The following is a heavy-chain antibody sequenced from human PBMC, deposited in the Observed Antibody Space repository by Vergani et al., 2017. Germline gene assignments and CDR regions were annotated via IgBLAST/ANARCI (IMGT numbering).Heavy chain of an antibody. Sequence: GQREEEGGGGVKNGGSLRLSCAASGFTFSDSYMSWIRQAPGKGLEWVSYIRRRGSTIYYADSVKGRFTISRDNAKNSLYLQMNSLRAEDTAVYYCARDRKVHCGGDCHLFDYWGQGTLVTVSS. CDR1: GFTFSDSY. CDR3: ARDRKVHCGGDCHLFDY. D-gene: IGHD2-21*01. CDR2: IRRRGSTI. V-gene: IGHV3-11*01. J-gene: IGHJ4*02.